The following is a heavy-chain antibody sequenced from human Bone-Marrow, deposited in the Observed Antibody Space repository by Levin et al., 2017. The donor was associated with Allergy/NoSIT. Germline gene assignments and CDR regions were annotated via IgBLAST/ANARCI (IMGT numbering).Heavy chain of an antibody. V-gene: IGHV3-48*02. Sequence: GESLKISCVASGFTFRHYTMNWVRQAPGKGLEWVSCITSSGDSTYYADSVKGRFTISRDNAKKSLYLQLNRLRDEDTAMYYCARDPARGYYDSSGYSGDHWGQGTLVTVSS. J-gene: IGHJ4*02. CDR3: ARDPARGYYDSSGYSGDH. CDR1: GFTFRHYT. CDR2: ITSSGDST. D-gene: IGHD3-22*01.